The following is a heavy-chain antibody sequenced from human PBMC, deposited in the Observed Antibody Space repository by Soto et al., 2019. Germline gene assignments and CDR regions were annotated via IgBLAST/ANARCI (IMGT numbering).Heavy chain of an antibody. J-gene: IGHJ4*02. CDR2: ISGSGGST. D-gene: IGHD2-2*01. CDR3: ANNNEGYCSSTSCYRSGSYYISYFDF. CDR1: GVTVNIYA. V-gene: IGHV3-23*01. Sequence: GGSLRLSCAASGVTVNIYAMSWVRQAPGKGLDWVSAISGSGGSTYYADSVKGRFTISRDNSKNTLYLLMNSLRAEDTAVYYCANNNEGYCSSTSCYRSGSYYISYFDFWGQGTLVTVSS.